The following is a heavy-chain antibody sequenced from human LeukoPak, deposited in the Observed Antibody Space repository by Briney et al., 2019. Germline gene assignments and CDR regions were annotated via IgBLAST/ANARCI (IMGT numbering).Heavy chain of an antibody. CDR1: GYTFTSNA. V-gene: IGHV1-3*04. D-gene: IGHD6-13*01. J-gene: IGHJ5*02. Sequence: ASVKVSCKASGYTFTSNAMHWVRQAPGQRPEWMGWINTGNGNTKYSQRFQGRVTISRDTSANTAYMEVSSLRSEDTAVYYCARGAAEGLDRWGQGTLVTVSS. CDR2: INTGNGNT. CDR3: ARGAAEGLDR.